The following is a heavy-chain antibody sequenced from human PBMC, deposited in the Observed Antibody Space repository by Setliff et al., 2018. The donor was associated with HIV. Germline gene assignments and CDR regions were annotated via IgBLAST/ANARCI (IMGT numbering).Heavy chain of an antibody. CDR3: ATSAESGFGIHWGVFNI. V-gene: IGHV4-34*01. CDR2: INHGGST. D-gene: IGHD3-10*01. CDR1: GGSFSDYY. J-gene: IGHJ3*02. Sequence: PSETLSLTCAVYGGSFSDYYWSWIRQSPGRGLEWIGEINHGGSTIYNPSLKSRVTISIDTSKNQFSLNLTSVTAADTAVYYCATSAESGFGIHWGVFNIWGQGTRVTVSS.